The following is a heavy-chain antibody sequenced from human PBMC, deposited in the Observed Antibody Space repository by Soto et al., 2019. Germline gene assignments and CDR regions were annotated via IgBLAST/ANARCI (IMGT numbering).Heavy chain of an antibody. CDR3: AKDPPITGSLRGTPLMDV. CDR2: ISAYNGNT. Sequence: QVQLVQSGAEVKKPGASVKVSCKASGYSFSSHGISWVRQAPGQGLEWMGWISAYNGNTNYAQKFHGRLTMTTDTSTSTAYMELRSLRFDDTAIYYCAKDPPITGSLRGTPLMDVWGQGTTVTVSS. D-gene: IGHD1-20*01. CDR1: GYSFSSHG. V-gene: IGHV1-18*04. J-gene: IGHJ6*02.